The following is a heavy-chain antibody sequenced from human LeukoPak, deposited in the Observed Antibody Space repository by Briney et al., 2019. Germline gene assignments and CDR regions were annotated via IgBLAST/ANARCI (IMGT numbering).Heavy chain of an antibody. J-gene: IGHJ4*02. Sequence: PSQTLSLTCTVSGGSISSGDYYWSWIRQPPGKGLEWIGYIYYSGSTYYNPSLKSRVTISVDTSKNQFSLKLSSVTAADTAVYYCARDAWVASRAGGYVIWGQGILVTVSS. D-gene: IGHD5-12*01. V-gene: IGHV4-30-4*08. CDR2: IYYSGST. CDR3: ARDAWVASRAGGYVI. CDR1: GGSISSGDYY.